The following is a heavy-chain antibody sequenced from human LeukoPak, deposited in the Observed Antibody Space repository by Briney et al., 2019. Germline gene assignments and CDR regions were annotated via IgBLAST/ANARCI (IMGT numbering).Heavy chain of an antibody. D-gene: IGHD3-10*01. Sequence: GGSLRLSCAVSGFDFNIYNMNWVRQAPGKGLEWVAVISYDGSNKYYADSVKGRFTISRDNSKNTLYLQMNSLRADDTAVYYCAKRLLWFGESWYYFDYWGQGTLVTVSS. CDR1: GFDFNIYN. CDR2: ISYDGSNK. V-gene: IGHV3-30*18. CDR3: AKRLLWFGESWYYFDY. J-gene: IGHJ4*02.